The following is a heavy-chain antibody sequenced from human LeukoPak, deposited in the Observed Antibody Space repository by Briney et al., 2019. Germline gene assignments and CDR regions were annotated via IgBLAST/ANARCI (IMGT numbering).Heavy chain of an antibody. D-gene: IGHD2-2*01. Sequence: QTGGSLRLSCAASGFTFSSSWMSGVGQAPGKGREGVANINQGGGDEHYVDSVKGRFSISRDNAKNSLYLQMNSLRAEDTAVYYCAREVGSPAIRSAFDIWGQGTMVTVSS. V-gene: IGHV3-7*01. CDR2: INQGGGDE. CDR3: AREVGSPAIRSAFDI. J-gene: IGHJ3*02. CDR1: GFTFSSSW.